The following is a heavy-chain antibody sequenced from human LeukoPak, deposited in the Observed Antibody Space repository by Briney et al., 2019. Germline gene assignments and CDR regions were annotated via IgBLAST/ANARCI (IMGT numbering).Heavy chain of an antibody. J-gene: IGHJ4*02. CDR2: IYYSGST. CDR3: ASHYGSGFDY. V-gene: IGHV4-31*03. CDR1: GGSISSGGYY. D-gene: IGHD3-10*01. Sequence: SQTLSLTCTVSGGSISSGGYYWSWIRQHPGKGLEWIGYIYYSGSTYYNPSLKSRVTISVDTSKNQFSLKLNSVTAADTAMYYCASHYGSGFDYWGQGNLVTVSS.